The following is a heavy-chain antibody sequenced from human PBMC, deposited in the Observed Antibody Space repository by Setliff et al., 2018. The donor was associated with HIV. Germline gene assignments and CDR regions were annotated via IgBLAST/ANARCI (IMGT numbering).Heavy chain of an antibody. CDR3: ARVLPYNSALDN. J-gene: IGHJ4*02. Sequence: HPGGSLRLSCAASGFTLSNTYMAWVRQAPGKRPEWVSTLYGSGDSYHADSVKGRFTLSRDTSKNTMYLQMNSLRREDTAVYYCARVLPYNSALDNWGQGTLVTVPS. V-gene: IGHV3-66*02. CDR2: LYGSGDS. CDR1: GFTLSNTY. D-gene: IGHD6-25*01.